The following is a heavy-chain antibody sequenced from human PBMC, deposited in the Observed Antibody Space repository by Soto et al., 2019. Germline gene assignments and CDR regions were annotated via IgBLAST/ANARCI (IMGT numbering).Heavy chain of an antibody. Sequence: QVQLVQSGAEVEKRGASVKVSGKASGGTFSNYALSWVRQAPGQGLEWMGGIITVFGPAHYAQKFQGRVTITADESTSTAYVELSSLRSEDTAVYYCARAGTGSYLNAFDVWRQGTMVTVSS. CDR2: IITVFGPA. CDR1: GGTFSNYA. J-gene: IGHJ3*01. CDR3: ARAGTGSYLNAFDV. D-gene: IGHD1-26*01. V-gene: IGHV1-69*01.